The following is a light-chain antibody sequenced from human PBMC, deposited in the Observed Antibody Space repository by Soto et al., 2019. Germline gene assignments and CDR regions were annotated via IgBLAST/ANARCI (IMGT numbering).Light chain of an antibody. CDR2: GTS. V-gene: IGKV3-20*01. J-gene: IGKJ1*01. CDR3: QQYDSSPWT. Sequence: EIVLTQSPGTLSLSPGERATLSCRASQSVSRSYLAWYQQKPGQAPRLLIYGTSSRATGIPDRFSGSGSGTDFTLTINRLEPGDFAVYYCQQYDSSPWTFGQGTKVEIK. CDR1: QSVSRSY.